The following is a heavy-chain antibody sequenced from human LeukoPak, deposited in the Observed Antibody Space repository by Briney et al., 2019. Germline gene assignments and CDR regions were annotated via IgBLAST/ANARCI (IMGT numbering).Heavy chain of an antibody. J-gene: IGHJ3*02. D-gene: IGHD6-6*01. Sequence: SVKVSCKASGGTFSSYAISWVRQAPGQGLEWMGGIIPIFGTANYAQKFQGRVTITTDESTSTAYMELSSLRAEDTAVYYCAKDPFIAARLGAFDIWGQGTMVTVSS. CDR2: IIPIFGTA. CDR3: AKDPFIAARLGAFDI. CDR1: GGTFSSYA. V-gene: IGHV1-69*05.